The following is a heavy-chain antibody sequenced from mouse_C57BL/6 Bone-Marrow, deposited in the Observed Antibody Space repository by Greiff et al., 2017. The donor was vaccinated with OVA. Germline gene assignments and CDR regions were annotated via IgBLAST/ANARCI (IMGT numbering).Heavy chain of an antibody. J-gene: IGHJ1*03. D-gene: IGHD1-1*01. CDR1: GYSFTSYY. CDR2: IYPGSGNT. CDR3: ASPTVVGPFDV. Sequence: QVHVKQSGPELVKPGASVKISCKASGYSFTSYYIHWVKQRPGQGLEWIGWIYPGSGNTKYNEKFKGKATLTADTSSSTAYMQLSSLTSEDSAVYYCASPTVVGPFDVWGTGTTVTVSS. V-gene: IGHV1-66*01.